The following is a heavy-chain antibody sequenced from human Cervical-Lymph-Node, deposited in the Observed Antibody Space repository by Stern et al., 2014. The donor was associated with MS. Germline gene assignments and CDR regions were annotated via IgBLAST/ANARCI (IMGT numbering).Heavy chain of an antibody. CDR3: ARRGATTGSLLY. D-gene: IGHD1-26*01. Sequence: QVQLVQSGAEVKKPGASVKVSCKASGYTFTSFDINWVRQATGQELEWMGWMNPNSGNTGSVQKFQGRVTMTRDTSISTAYMELSSLRSDDTAVYYCARRGATTGSLLYWGQGTLVTVSS. CDR1: GYTFTSFD. V-gene: IGHV1-8*01. CDR2: MNPNSGNT. J-gene: IGHJ4*02.